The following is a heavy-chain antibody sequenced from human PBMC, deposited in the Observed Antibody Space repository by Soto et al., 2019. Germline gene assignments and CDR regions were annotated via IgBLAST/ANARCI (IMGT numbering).Heavy chain of an antibody. V-gene: IGHV1-46*01. Sequence: ASVKVSCKASGYTFTSYYMHCVRQAPGQGLEWMGIINPSGGSTNYAQKFQGRVTITADESTSTAYMELSSLRSEDTAVYYCARDTRIVLVPAAMPQPDYYYGMDVWGQGTTVTVSS. CDR1: GYTFTSYY. D-gene: IGHD2-2*01. CDR2: INPSGGST. CDR3: ARDTRIVLVPAAMPQPDYYYGMDV. J-gene: IGHJ6*02.